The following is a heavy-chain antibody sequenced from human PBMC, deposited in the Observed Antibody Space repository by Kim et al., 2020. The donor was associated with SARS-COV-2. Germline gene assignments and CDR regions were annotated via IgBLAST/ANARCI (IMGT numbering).Heavy chain of an antibody. Sequence: MFYADSLKGRFVISRDNAKNSVYLQMNTLTVEDTAVYYCARVASGYSFDYWGQGILVTVSS. CDR2: M. D-gene: IGHD3-22*01. V-gene: IGHV3-11*04. J-gene: IGHJ4*02. CDR3: ARVASGYSFDY.